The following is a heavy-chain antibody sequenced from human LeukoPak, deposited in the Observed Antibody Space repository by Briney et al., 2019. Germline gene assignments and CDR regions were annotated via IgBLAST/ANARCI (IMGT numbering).Heavy chain of an antibody. CDR3: ARDFGYCSGGSCYSPGFDY. CDR1: GFTFSRSA. V-gene: IGHV3-23*01. J-gene: IGHJ4*02. CDR2: ITGSGGTT. D-gene: IGHD2-15*01. Sequence: GGSLRLSCAASGFTFSRSAMSWVRQAPGKGLEWVSSITGSGGTTYYADSVKGRFTISRDNAKNSLYLQMNSLRAEDTAVYYCARDFGYCSGGSCYSPGFDYWGQGTLVTVSS.